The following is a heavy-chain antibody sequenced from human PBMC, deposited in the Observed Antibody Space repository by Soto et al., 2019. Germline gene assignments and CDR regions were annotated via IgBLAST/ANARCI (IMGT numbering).Heavy chain of an antibody. D-gene: IGHD6-6*01. V-gene: IGHV4-31*03. CDR3: ARVGISSSDAFDI. J-gene: IGHJ3*02. Sequence: SETLSLTCTVSGGSISSGGYYWSWIRQHPGKGLEWTGYIYNSGNTYYNPSLKSRVTISVDTSTNQFSLKLSSVTAADTAMCYCARVGISSSDAFDIWGHGTMVTVSS. CDR2: IYNSGNT. CDR1: GGSISSGGYY.